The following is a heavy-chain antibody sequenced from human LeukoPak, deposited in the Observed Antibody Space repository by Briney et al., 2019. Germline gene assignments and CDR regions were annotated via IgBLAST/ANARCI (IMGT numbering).Heavy chain of an antibody. J-gene: IGHJ4*02. CDR1: GFSFNSYA. D-gene: IGHD3-22*01. CDR2: ISYDGSSK. CDR3: ARVIRYYDSSGYHDYFDY. V-gene: IGHV3-30*04. Sequence: PGGSLRLSCAASGFSFNSYAMSSVRQAPGKGLEWVALISYDGSSKNYADSVRGRFTISRDNSKNTLDLQMNSLRAEDTAVYYCARVIRYYDSSGYHDYFDYWGQGTLVTVSS.